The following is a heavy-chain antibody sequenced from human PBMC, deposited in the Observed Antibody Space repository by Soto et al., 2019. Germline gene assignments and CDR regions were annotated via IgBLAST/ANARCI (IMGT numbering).Heavy chain of an antibody. D-gene: IGHD1-26*01. J-gene: IGHJ3*02. V-gene: IGHV3-23*01. Sequence: QLGGSLRLSCAASGFTFSSYAMSWVRQAPGKGLEWVSAISGSGGSTYYADSVKGRFTISRDNSKNTLYLQMNSLRAEDTAVYYCAKDPSGATTSDQNAFDIWGQGTMVTVSS. CDR2: ISGSGGST. CDR3: AKDPSGATTSDQNAFDI. CDR1: GFTFSSYA.